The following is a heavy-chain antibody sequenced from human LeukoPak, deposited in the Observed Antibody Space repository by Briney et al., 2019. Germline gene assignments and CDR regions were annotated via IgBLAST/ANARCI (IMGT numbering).Heavy chain of an antibody. J-gene: IGHJ4*02. D-gene: IGHD3-22*01. Sequence: GGSLTLSCAASGFTFSNYAMSWVRQAPGKGLEWVSAICDSGGSTYYAASVKGRFTISRDNSKNTLYLQMNSLRAEDTAVYYCAKAPAMRVIRTRIDSWGQGTLVTVSS. CDR3: AKAPAMRVIRTRIDS. CDR2: ICDSGGST. CDR1: GFTFSNYA. V-gene: IGHV3-23*01.